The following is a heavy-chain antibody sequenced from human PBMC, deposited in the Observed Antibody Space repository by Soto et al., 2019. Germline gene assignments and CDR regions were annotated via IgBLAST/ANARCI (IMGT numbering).Heavy chain of an antibody. J-gene: IGHJ4*02. CDR3: ARETDYGSGATVVGY. V-gene: IGHV4-59*01. D-gene: IGHD3-10*01. CDR2: IYYSGTN. Sequence: QVQLQESGPGLVKPSETLSLTCTVSGGSISSFYWSWIRQPPGKGLEWIGYIYYSGTNSYNPSLSGLVTKTVDTYRNLIGLMLTTVTVADRALYYCARETDYGSGATVVGYWGQGTLVIVSS. CDR1: GGSISSFY.